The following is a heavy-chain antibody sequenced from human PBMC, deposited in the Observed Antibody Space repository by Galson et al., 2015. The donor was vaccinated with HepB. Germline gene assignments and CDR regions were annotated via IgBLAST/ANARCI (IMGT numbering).Heavy chain of an antibody. Sequence: SLRLSCAASGFTFSSYAMSWVRQAPGKGLEWVSVISASGGSTDYADSVKGRFTISRHNSKNTLYLQMNSLRAEDTAVYYCAKVSSYQHDDYWGQGTQVTVSS. CDR2: ISASGGST. V-gene: IGHV3-23*01. CDR3: AKVSSYQHDDY. D-gene: IGHD3-16*02. CDR1: GFTFSSYA. J-gene: IGHJ4*02.